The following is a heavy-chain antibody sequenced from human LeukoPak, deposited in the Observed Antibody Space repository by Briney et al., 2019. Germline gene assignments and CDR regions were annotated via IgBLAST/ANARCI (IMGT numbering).Heavy chain of an antibody. CDR3: ATLTVRGVINI. CDR1: GFTFSNAW. J-gene: IGHJ4*02. D-gene: IGHD3-10*01. Sequence: GGSLRLSCAASGFTFSNAWMNWVRQAPGRGLEWVGRIQSKTDGGTTEYAAPVKGRFTISRDDSKTTLYLQMNSLKTEDTAVYYCATLTVRGVINIWGQGTLVTVSS. V-gene: IGHV3-15*01. CDR2: IQSKTDGGTT.